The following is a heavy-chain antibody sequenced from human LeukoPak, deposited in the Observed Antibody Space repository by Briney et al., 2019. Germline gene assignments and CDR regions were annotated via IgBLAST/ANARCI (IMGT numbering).Heavy chain of an antibody. J-gene: IGHJ5*02. D-gene: IGHD3-10*01. Sequence: GGSLRLSCAASGFTFSSYAMSWVRQAPGKGLEWVSAISGSGGSTYYADSVKGRFTISRDNSKNTLYLQMNSLRAEDTAVYYCAKRADYSGSGTYHEWFDPWGQGTLVSVSS. V-gene: IGHV3-23*01. CDR1: GFTFSSYA. CDR2: ISGSGGST. CDR3: AKRADYSGSGTYHEWFDP.